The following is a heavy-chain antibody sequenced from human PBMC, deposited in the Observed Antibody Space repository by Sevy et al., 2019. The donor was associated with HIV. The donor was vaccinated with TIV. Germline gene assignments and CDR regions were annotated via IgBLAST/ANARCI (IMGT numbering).Heavy chain of an antibody. CDR1: GGSISSGDYY. V-gene: IGHV4-30-4*01. D-gene: IGHD2-15*01. Sequence: SETLSLTCTVSGGSISSGDYYWSWIRQPPGKGLEWIGYIYYSGSTYYNPSLKSRVTISVDTSKNQFSLKLSSVTAADTAVYYCASSGYCSGGSCYPQVFGYFQHWGQGTLVTVSS. J-gene: IGHJ1*01. CDR2: IYYSGST. CDR3: ASSGYCSGGSCYPQVFGYFQH.